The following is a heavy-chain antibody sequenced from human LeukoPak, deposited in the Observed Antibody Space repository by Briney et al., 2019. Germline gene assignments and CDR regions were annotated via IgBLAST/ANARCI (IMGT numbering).Heavy chain of an antibody. CDR2: MNPNSGNT. V-gene: IGHV1-8*01. CDR1: GYTFTSYD. D-gene: IGHD5-18*01. Sequence: ASVKVSCKASGYTFTSYDINWVRQATGQGLEWMGWMNPNSGNTGYAQKFQGRVTMTRNTSISTAYMELSSLRSDDTAVYYCARDTATIQHQDWGQGTLVSVSS. J-gene: IGHJ4*02. CDR3: ARDTATIQHQD.